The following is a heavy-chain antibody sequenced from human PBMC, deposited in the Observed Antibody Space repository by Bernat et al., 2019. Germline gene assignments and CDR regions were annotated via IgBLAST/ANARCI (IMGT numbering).Heavy chain of an antibody. CDR3: ARLIDYGDYWGGRYFDL. V-gene: IGHV1-18*01. CDR1: GYTFTSYG. CDR2: ISAYNGNT. Sequence: QVQLVQSGAEVKKSGASVKVSCKASGYTFTSYGISWVRQAPGQGLEWMGWISAYNGNTNYAQKLQGRVTMTTDTSTSTAYMELRSLRSDDTAVYYCARLIDYGDYWGGRYFDLWGRGTLVTVSS. J-gene: IGHJ2*01. D-gene: IGHD4-17*01.